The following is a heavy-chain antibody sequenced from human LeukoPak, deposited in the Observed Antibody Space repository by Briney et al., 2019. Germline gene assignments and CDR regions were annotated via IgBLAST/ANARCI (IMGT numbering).Heavy chain of an antibody. CDR3: ARDRYTSGWYFAY. D-gene: IGHD6-19*01. V-gene: IGHV3-21*01. Sequence: GGSLRLSCAASGFTFSSYSMNWVRQAPGKGLEWVSSISSSSSYIYYADSVKGRFTISRENSKNTLYLQMNSLRAEDTAVYYCARDRYTSGWYFAYWGQGTLVTVSS. J-gene: IGHJ4*02. CDR2: ISSSSSYI. CDR1: GFTFSSYS.